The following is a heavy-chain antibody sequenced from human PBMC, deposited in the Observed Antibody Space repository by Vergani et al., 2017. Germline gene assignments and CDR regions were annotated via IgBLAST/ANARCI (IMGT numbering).Heavy chain of an antibody. CDR3: ARISGGSAPYLHY. J-gene: IGHJ1*01. CDR1: GFTFGDYY. Sequence: EVHLEESGGGLVQPGGSLRLSCAASGFTFGDYYMGWIRLAPGKGLDWVASIKRDGTETFYVDSVKGRFTISRDNAKTTLYLQMNSLRDEDRGVYYCARISGGSAPYLHYWGQGTLVTVAS. V-gene: IGHV3-7*01. CDR2: IKRDGTET. D-gene: IGHD2-15*01.